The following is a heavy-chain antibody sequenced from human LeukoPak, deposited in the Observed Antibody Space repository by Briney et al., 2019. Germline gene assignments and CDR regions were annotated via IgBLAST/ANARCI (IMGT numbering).Heavy chain of an antibody. J-gene: IGHJ3*02. CDR1: GGSISSYY. V-gene: IGHV4-59*01. CDR3: ASGYCGGACQLGGVDM. CDR2: THYSGST. Sequence: SETLSLTCTASGGSISSYYWSWLRQPPGKGLEHIGYTHYSGSTNYNPSLKSRATISLDTSGNQFSLKLSSVTAADTAVYYCASGYCGGACQLGGVDMWGQGTMVTVSS. D-gene: IGHD2-21*02.